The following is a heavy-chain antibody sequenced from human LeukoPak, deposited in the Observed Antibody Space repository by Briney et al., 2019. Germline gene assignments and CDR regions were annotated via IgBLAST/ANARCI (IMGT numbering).Heavy chain of an antibody. V-gene: IGHV3-21*01. CDR1: GFTFSSYS. CDR3: ARVGVATVHFAF. Sequence: GGSLRLSCAASGFTFSSYSMNWVRQAPGKGLEWVSSISSSSSYIYYADSVKGRFTISRDNYKNMLYLQMNSLRAEDTAVYYCARVGVATVHFAFWGQGTLVTVSS. J-gene: IGHJ4*01. D-gene: IGHD5-12*01. CDR2: ISSSSSYI.